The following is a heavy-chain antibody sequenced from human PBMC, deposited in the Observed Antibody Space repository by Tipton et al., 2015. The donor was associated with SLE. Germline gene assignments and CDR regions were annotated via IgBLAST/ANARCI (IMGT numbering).Heavy chain of an antibody. CDR1: GFTFSTFG. V-gene: IGHV3-33*08. J-gene: IGHJ2*01. Sequence: SLRLSCGVSGFTFSTFGMHWVRQTPGKGLEWLAFIWYDGSKKFYADSVEGRFTISRDNSKKTLWLHMNSLRAEDTAIYHCARDKGYGDYVGWYLDLWGRGTLVSVSS. CDR3: ARDKGYGDYVGWYLDL. D-gene: IGHD4-17*01. CDR2: IWYDGSKK.